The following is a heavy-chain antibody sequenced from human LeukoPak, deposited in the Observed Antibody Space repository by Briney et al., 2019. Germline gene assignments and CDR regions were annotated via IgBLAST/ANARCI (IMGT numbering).Heavy chain of an antibody. CDR2: IVVGSGNT. Sequence: ASVKVSCKASGFTFTSSAVQWVRQARGQRLEWIGWIVVGSGNTNYAQKFQERVTITRDMSTSTAYMELSSLRSEDTAVYYCAAANYDISTDYYYYGMDVWGKGTTVTVSS. CDR1: GFTFTSSA. D-gene: IGHD3-9*01. CDR3: AAANYDISTDYYYYGMDV. V-gene: IGHV1-58*01. J-gene: IGHJ6*04.